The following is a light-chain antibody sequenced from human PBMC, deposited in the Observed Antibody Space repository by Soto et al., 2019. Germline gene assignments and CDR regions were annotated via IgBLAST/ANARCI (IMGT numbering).Light chain of an antibody. CDR1: SSDFGGYDH. V-gene: IGLV2-11*01. Sequence: QSVLTQPRSVSGSPGQSVTISCTGTSSDFGGYDHVSWYQYHPDKAPNLIIYDVAKRRSGVPGPFSGSKSGNTASLTISGLQAEDGADYYCCSSADSYTVIFGTGTKVTVL. CDR3: CSSADSYTVI. J-gene: IGLJ1*01. CDR2: DVA.